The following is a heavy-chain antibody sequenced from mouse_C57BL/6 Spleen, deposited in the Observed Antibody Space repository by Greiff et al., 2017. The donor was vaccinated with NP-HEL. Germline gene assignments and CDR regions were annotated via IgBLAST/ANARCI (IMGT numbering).Heavy chain of an antibody. CDR2: IDPSDSNT. J-gene: IGHJ1*03. V-gene: IGHV1-69*01. D-gene: IGHD3-1*01. CDR3: ARREGLYFDV. Sequence: QVQLQQPGAELVMPGASVKLSCKASGYTFTSYWMHWVKQRPGQGLEWIGEIDPSDSNTNYNQKFKGKSTLTVDKSSSTAYMQLSSLTSEDSAVYYCARREGLYFDVWGTGTTVTVSS. CDR1: GYTFTSYW.